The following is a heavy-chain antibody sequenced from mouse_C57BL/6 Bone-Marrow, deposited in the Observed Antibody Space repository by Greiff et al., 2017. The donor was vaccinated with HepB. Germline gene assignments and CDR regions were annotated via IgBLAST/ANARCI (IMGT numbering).Heavy chain of an antibody. CDR1: GFTFSSYG. Sequence: EVMLVESGGDLVKPGGSLKLSCAASGFTFSSYGMSWVRQTPDKRLEWVATISSGGSYTYYPDSVKGRFTISRDNAKNTLYRQMSSLKSEDTAMYYCARRGRGGYFDVWGTGTTVTVSS. V-gene: IGHV5-6*02. CDR3: ARRGRGGYFDV. CDR2: ISSGGSYT. J-gene: IGHJ1*03.